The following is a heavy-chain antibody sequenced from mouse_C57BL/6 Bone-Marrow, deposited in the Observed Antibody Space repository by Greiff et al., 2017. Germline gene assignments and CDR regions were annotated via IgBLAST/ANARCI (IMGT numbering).Heavy chain of an antibody. J-gene: IGHJ3*01. CDR2: ISDGGSYT. CDR3: ARVPGPWFAY. CDR1: GFTFSSYA. V-gene: IGHV5-4*01. Sequence: DVHLVESGGGLVKPGGSLKLSCAASGFTFSSYAMSWVRQTPEKRLEWVATISDGGSYTYYPDNVKGRFTISRDNAKNNLYLQMSHLKSEDTAMYYCARVPGPWFAYWGQGTLVTVSA.